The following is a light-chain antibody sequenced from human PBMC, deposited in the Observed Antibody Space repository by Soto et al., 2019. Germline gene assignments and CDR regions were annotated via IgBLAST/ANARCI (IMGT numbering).Light chain of an antibody. CDR2: AAS. V-gene: IGKV1-27*01. J-gene: IGKJ4*01. CDR1: QGISNS. CDR3: QTYNSARVT. Sequence: DIQMTQSPSSLSASVGDRVTITCRASQGISNSLAWYQQNAGKSPKLLIYAASNLQSGFPSRFSGSGSGTDFSLTISSLQPEDVATYYCQTYNSARVTFGGGTKVEIK.